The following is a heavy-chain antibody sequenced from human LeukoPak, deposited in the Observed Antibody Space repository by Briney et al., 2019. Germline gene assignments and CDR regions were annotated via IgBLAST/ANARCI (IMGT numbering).Heavy chain of an antibody. Sequence: SETLSLTCAVYGGSFSGYYWSWIRQPPGKGLEWIGEINHSGSTNYNPSLKGRVTISVDTSKNQFSLKLSSVAAADTAVYYCARHKRGSYRIPFDYWGQGTLVTVSS. CDR1: GGSFSGYY. CDR2: INHSGST. J-gene: IGHJ4*02. V-gene: IGHV4-34*01. CDR3: ARHKRGSYRIPFDY. D-gene: IGHD3-16*02.